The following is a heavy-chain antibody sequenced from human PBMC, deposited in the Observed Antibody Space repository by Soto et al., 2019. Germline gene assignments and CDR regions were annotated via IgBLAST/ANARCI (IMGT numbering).Heavy chain of an antibody. CDR2: FSYSETT. CDR1: GGSISSSSYY. CDR3: ARHPATPGGMVEYYFDY. D-gene: IGHD3-10*01. Sequence: QLQLQESGPGLVKPSETLSLTCTVSGGSISSSSYYWAWIRQPPGKGLEWIGSFSYSETTSYNPSLKSRVTISVDTSKNQFSLKLSSVTAADTAVYYCARHPATPGGMVEYYFDYWGQGTLVTVSS. J-gene: IGHJ4*02. V-gene: IGHV4-39*01.